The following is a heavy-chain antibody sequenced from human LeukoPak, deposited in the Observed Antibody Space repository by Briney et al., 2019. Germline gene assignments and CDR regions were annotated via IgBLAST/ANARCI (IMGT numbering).Heavy chain of an antibody. CDR2: IYPNSGGT. J-gene: IGHJ4*02. CDR1: GYTFSDHY. Sequence: ASVKVSCKASGYTFSDHYMHWVRQAPGQGLEWMGWIYPNSGGTNYAQKSQGRVTMTRDTSISTAYMELRRLKSDDTAMYYCARVVGFGDYPFDYWGQGTLVTVSS. D-gene: IGHD4-17*01. CDR3: ARVVGFGDYPFDY. V-gene: IGHV1-2*02.